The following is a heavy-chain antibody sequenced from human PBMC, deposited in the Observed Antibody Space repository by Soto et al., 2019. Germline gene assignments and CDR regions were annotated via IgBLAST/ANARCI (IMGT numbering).Heavy chain of an antibody. CDR3: SRDSGTYGDGRGYSYGMDV. D-gene: IGHD4-17*01. V-gene: IGHV1-69*01. CDR1: GGTFSSYA. Sequence: QVQLVQSGAEVKKPGSSVKVSCKASGGTFSSYAISWVRQAPGQGLEWMGGIIPIFGTANYAQKFQGSVTITADESTSTAYMELSSLRSEDSAVSYCSRDSGTYGDGRGYSYGMDVWGQGTTVTVSS. J-gene: IGHJ6*02. CDR2: IIPIFGTA.